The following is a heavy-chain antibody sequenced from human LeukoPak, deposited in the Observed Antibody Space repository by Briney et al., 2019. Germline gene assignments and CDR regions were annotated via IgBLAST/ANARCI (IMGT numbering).Heavy chain of an antibody. Sequence: PGGSLRLSCVTSGFTFSKAWMSWVRQAPGKGLEWVGRIKSKTDGGTTDYAAPVKGRFTISRDDSKSMLYLQMDSLKTEDTAVYYCTADQRFFGQLSHLDYWGQGALVTVSS. V-gene: IGHV3-15*01. CDR2: IKSKTDGGTT. D-gene: IGHD3-10*01. CDR3: TADQRFFGQLSHLDY. J-gene: IGHJ4*02. CDR1: GFTFSKAW.